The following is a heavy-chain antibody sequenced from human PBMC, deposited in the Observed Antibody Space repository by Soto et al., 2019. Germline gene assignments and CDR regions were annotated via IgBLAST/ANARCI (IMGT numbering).Heavy chain of an antibody. D-gene: IGHD1-20*01. Sequence: ASVKVSCKASGYSFSKYDISWLRQAPGQGPEWMGRISPKSANTNYAQKFQGRVTMTANTSTSTAYMELRGLRSDDTAVYYCATSYASVFAPWGKGPL. CDR3: ATSYASVFAP. CDR1: GYSFSKYD. CDR2: ISPKSANT. J-gene: IGHJ5*02. V-gene: IGHV1-18*04.